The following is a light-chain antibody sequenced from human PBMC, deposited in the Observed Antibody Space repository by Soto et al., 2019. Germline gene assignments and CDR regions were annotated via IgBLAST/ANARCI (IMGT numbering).Light chain of an antibody. CDR2: DAS. J-gene: IGKJ4*01. Sequence: EIVLTQSPATLSLSPGERATLSCRASQSVSSYLAWYQQKPGQAPRLLIYDASNMATGIPARFSGSGSGTDFTLTISSLEPEDFAVYYCQQRSNWSQLTFGGGTKVEI. V-gene: IGKV3-11*01. CDR1: QSVSSY. CDR3: QQRSNWSQLT.